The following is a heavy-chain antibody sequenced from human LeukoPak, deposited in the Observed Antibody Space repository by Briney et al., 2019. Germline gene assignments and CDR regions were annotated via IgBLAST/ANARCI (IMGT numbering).Heavy chain of an antibody. Sequence: ASVKVSCKVSGYTLTELSMHWVRQAPGKGLAWMGGFDPEDGETIYAQKFQGRVTMTEDTSTDTAYMELSSLRSEDTAVYYCATAPEESGSHTYWGQGTLVTVSS. CDR1: GYTLTELS. D-gene: IGHD3-10*01. CDR3: ATAPEESGSHTY. CDR2: FDPEDGET. V-gene: IGHV1-24*01. J-gene: IGHJ4*02.